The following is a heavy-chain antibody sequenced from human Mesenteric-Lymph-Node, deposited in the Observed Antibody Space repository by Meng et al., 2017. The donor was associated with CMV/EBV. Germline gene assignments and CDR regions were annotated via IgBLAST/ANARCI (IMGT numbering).Heavy chain of an antibody. CDR3: ARDDAAAGFFDY. V-gene: IGHV4-30-2*01. Sequence: AVSGGSITRGSYSWNWIRQPPGKGLEWIGYIYGGGSTYYSPSLESRVTISLDRSRNQFSLKLSSVTAADTAMYYCARDDAAAGFFDYWGQGTLVTVSS. CDR2: IYGGGST. D-gene: IGHD6-13*01. J-gene: IGHJ4*02. CDR1: GGSITRGSYS.